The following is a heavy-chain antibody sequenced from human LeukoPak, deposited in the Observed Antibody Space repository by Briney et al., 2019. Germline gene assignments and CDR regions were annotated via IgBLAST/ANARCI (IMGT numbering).Heavy chain of an antibody. J-gene: IGHJ6*02. CDR2: IIPNSGAT. Sequence: ASVNVSCKASGYTFTGYYMHWVRQAPGQGLEWMGWIIPNSGATKYAQKFQGRVTMTWDTSTSAVYMELSRLISDDTAVYYCARGEEGNYYYYYGMDVWGQGTTVTVSS. CDR3: ARGEEGNYYYYYGMDV. V-gene: IGHV1-2*02. CDR1: GYTFTGYY.